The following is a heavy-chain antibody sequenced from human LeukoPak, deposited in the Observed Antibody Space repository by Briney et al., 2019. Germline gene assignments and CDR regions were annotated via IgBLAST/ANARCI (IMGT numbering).Heavy chain of an antibody. J-gene: IGHJ3*02. CDR1: GFTFSSYS. CDR3: ASATGDCSGGGCYGDAFDI. CDR2: ISSSSSYI. V-gene: IGHV3-21*01. Sequence: GGSLRLSCAASGFTFSSYSMNWVRQAPGKGLEWVSSISSSSSYIYYADSVKGRFTISRDNAKNSLYLQMNSLRAEDTAVYYCASATGDCSGGGCYGDAFDIWGQGTMVTVSS. D-gene: IGHD2-15*01.